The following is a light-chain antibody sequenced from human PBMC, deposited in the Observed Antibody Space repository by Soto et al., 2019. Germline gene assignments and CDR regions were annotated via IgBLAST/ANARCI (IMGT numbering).Light chain of an antibody. V-gene: IGKV3-11*01. CDR2: DAS. CDR1: QSVRSY. Sequence: EIVLTQSPATLSLSPGERATLSCRASQSVRSYLAWYQPKPGQAPRLLIYDASNRATGIPARFSGSGSGTDFTLTISSLEPEDFAVYYCQQRSNWPWTFGQGTKVEIK. CDR3: QQRSNWPWT. J-gene: IGKJ1*01.